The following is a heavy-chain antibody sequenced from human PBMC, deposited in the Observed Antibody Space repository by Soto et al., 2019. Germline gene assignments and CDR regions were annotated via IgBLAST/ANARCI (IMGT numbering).Heavy chain of an antibody. CDR3: ARTLYGDNVDY. J-gene: IGHJ4*02. CDR1: GYTFTSYD. D-gene: IGHD4-17*01. Sequence: QVQLVQSGAEVMKPGASIKVSCKAYGYTFTSYDINWVRQATGQGLEWMGWMIPNSGNTGYAQKFQGSVTMTRNTSISTAYMELSSLRSEDTAVYYCARTLYGDNVDYWGQGTLVTVSS. V-gene: IGHV1-8*01. CDR2: MIPNSGNT.